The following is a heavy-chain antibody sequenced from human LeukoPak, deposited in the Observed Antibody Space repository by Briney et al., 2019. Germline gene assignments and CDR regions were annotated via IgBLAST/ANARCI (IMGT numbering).Heavy chain of an antibody. CDR1: GGSMSSYY. CDR3: ATYDQQLAFDN. CDR2: MYTSGST. D-gene: IGHD6-13*01. Sequence: SETLSLTCTVSGGSMSSYYWTWIQQPAVKGLEWIGRMYTSGSTNYNPSLKSRVTMSIDTSKKQFSLRLHSVTAADTAVYYCATYDQQLAFDNWGQGTLVTVSS. J-gene: IGHJ4*02. V-gene: IGHV4-4*07.